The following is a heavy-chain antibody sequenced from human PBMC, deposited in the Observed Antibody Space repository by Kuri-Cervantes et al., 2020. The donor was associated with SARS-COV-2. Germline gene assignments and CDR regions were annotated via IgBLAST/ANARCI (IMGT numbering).Heavy chain of an antibody. J-gene: IGHJ4*02. V-gene: IGHV4-61*01. D-gene: IGHD5-24*01. CDR3: AKTPALQGNDY. CDR2: MYYSGRT. Sequence: SETLSLTCTVSGDSVSSGSHYWSWIRQPPGKGLEWIGYMYYSGRTNYNPSLKSRVTISVDTPKNQFSLKLSSVTAADTAVYYCAKTPALQGNDYWGQGTLVTVYS. CDR1: GDSVSSGSHY.